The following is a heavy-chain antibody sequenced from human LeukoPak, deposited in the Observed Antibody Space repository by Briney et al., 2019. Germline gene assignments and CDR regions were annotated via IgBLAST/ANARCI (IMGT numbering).Heavy chain of an antibody. V-gene: IGHV3-21*01. CDR1: GFTFSSYS. CDR2: ISSSSSYI. Sequence: GGSLRLSCAASGFTFSSYSMNRVRQAPGKGLEWVSSISSSSSYIYYADSVKGRFTISRDNAKNSLYLQMNSLRAEDTAVYYCARDRGYYGSGSYDPYAEYFQHWGQGTLVTVSS. CDR3: ARDRGYYGSGSYDPYAEYFQH. J-gene: IGHJ1*01. D-gene: IGHD3-10*01.